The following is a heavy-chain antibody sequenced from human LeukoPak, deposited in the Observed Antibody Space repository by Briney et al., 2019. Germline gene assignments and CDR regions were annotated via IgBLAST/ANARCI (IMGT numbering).Heavy chain of an antibody. J-gene: IGHJ4*02. V-gene: IGHV3-9*03. CDR2: ISWNSGSI. CDR1: GFTFSSYS. D-gene: IGHD5-18*01. Sequence: GGSLRLSCAASGFTFSSYSMNWVRQAPGKGLEWVSGISWNSGSIGYADSVKGRFTISRDNAKNSLYLQMNSLRAEDMALYYCAKDQGAMVTGPGDYWGQGTLVTASS. CDR3: AKDQGAMVTGPGDY.